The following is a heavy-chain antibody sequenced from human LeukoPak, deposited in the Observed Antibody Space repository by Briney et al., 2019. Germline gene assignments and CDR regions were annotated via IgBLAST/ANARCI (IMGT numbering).Heavy chain of an antibody. CDR2: ISSSSSYI. D-gene: IGHD2-15*01. V-gene: IGHV3-21*01. Sequence: GGSLRLSCAASGFTFSSYSMNWVRQAPGKGLEWVSSISSSSSYIYYADSVKGRFTTSRDNAKNSLYLQMNSLRAEDTAVYYCARGGILYYYYGMDVWGQGTTVTVSS. J-gene: IGHJ6*02. CDR1: GFTFSSYS. CDR3: ARGGILYYYYGMDV.